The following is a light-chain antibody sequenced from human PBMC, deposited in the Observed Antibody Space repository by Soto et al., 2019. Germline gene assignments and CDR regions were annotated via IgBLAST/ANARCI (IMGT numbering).Light chain of an antibody. CDR3: QQYGSSPIT. CDR1: QDISSW. Sequence: THSPSSVSASVGYRATITSRASQDISSWLAWYQQKPGQAPRLLIYGASSRATGIPDRFSGSGSGTDFTLTISRLEPEDFAVYYCQQYGSSPITFGQGTRLEI. V-gene: IGKV3-20*01. CDR2: GAS. J-gene: IGKJ5*01.